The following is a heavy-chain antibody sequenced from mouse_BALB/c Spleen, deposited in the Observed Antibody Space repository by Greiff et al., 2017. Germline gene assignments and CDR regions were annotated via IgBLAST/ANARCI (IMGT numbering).Heavy chain of an antibody. CDR2: IRNKANGYTT. J-gene: IGHJ3*01. V-gene: IGHV7-3*02. Sequence: EVKLMESGGGLVQPGGSLRLSCATSGFTFTDYYMSWVRQPPGKALEWLGFIRNKANGYTTEYSASVKGRFTISRDNSQSILYLQMNTLRAEDSATYYCARAPYDRYEETWFAYWGQGTLVTVSA. CDR1: GFTFTDYY. D-gene: IGHD2-14*01. CDR3: ARAPYDRYEETWFAY.